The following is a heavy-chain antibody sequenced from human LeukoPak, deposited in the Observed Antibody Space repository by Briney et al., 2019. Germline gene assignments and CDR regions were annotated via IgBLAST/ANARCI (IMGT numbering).Heavy chain of an antibody. J-gene: IGHJ4*02. Sequence: ASVKVSCKVSGYTLTELSMHWVRQAPGKGLEWMGGFDPEDGETIYAQKFQGRVTMTEDTSTDTAYMELSSLRSEDTAVYYCASRYYDSSGYYSREKGKFDYWGQGTLVTVSS. V-gene: IGHV1-24*01. CDR2: FDPEDGET. D-gene: IGHD3-22*01. CDR1: GYTLTELS. CDR3: ASRYYDSSGYYSREKGKFDY.